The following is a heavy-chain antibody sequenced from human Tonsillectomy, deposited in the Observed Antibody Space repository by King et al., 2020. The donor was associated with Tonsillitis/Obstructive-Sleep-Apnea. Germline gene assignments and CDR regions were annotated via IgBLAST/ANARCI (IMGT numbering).Heavy chain of an antibody. CDR2: IKQDGSDT. V-gene: IGHV3-7*01. CDR1: GFTLSTYY. Sequence: VQLVESGGGLVQPGGSLRLSCAASGFTLSTYYMTWVRQAPGKGLEWVANIKQDGSDTFYVDSVKGRFTISRDNAKNSLYLQMNSLRAEDTAVYYCARESPNCSGGNCYGAFDIWGQGTMVTVSS. D-gene: IGHD2-15*01. J-gene: IGHJ3*02. CDR3: ARESPNCSGGNCYGAFDI.